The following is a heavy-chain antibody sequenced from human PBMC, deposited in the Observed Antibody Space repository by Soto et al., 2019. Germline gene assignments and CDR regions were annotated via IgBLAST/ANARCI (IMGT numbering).Heavy chain of an antibody. V-gene: IGHV3-33*01. CDR2: IWHYGGNK. CDR3: ARDGDVNTGFGKDS. Sequence: QVHLVDSGGGGVQPGRSLRLSCAASGVSFSSDVMHGVRQAPGKGLAWGAFIWHYGGNKFYAESVKGRFTISRDNSKNTLYLQMTSLSAEDTAMYYCARDGDVNTGFGKDSWGQGTLVTVSS. D-gene: IGHD3-16*01. J-gene: IGHJ4*02. CDR1: GVSFSSDV.